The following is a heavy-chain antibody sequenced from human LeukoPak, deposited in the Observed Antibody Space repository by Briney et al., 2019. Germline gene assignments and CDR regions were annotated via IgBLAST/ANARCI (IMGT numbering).Heavy chain of an antibody. V-gene: IGHV1-46*01. D-gene: IGHD1-14*01. CDR2: INPSGGTT. CDR3: AREGGGHHFDH. Sequence: ASVKVSCKASGYTFTSYYMHWVRQAPGQGLEWMGIINPSGGTTSYAQKFQDRLTMTRDTSTSTVYMELSSVRSEDTAVYFCAREGGGHHFDHWGQGTLVTVSS. J-gene: IGHJ5*02. CDR1: GYTFTSYY.